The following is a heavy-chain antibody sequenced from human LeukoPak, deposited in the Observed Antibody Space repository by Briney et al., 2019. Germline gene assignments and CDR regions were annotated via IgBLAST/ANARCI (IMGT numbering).Heavy chain of an antibody. D-gene: IGHD6-19*01. CDR2: IYHSGST. J-gene: IGHJ5*02. CDR1: GGSISSGGYS. Sequence: SETLSLTCAVSGGSISSGGYSWSWIRQPPGKGLEWIGYIYHSGSTYYNPSLKSRVTISVDRPKNQFSLKLSSVTAADTAVYYCARTRAVGNWFDPWGQGTLVTVSS. CDR3: ARTRAVGNWFDP. V-gene: IGHV4-30-2*01.